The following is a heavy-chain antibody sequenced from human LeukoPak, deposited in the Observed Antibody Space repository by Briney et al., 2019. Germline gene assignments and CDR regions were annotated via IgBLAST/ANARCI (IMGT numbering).Heavy chain of an antibody. CDR3: AQIAAAGNGNYYYMDV. D-gene: IGHD6-13*01. V-gene: IGHV1-24*01. CDR1: GYTLTELS. Sequence: ASVKVSCKVSGYTLTELSIHWVQPAPGKGREWMGGFDPEDGETIYAQKFQGRVTMTEDTSTDTAYMELSSLRSEDTAVYYCAQIAAAGNGNYYYMDVWGKGTTVTVSS. J-gene: IGHJ6*03. CDR2: FDPEDGET.